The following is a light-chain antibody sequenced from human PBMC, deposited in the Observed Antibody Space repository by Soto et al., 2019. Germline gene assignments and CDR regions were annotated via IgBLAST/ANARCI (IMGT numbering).Light chain of an antibody. CDR2: DVS. J-gene: IGLJ2*01. CDR3: SSYTSSLRVV. V-gene: IGLV2-14*01. Sequence: QSALTQPASVSGSPGQSITISCTGTSSDVGGYNYVSWYQQHPGKAPKLMIYDVSNRPSGVSNRFSGSKSSNTASLTISGLQAEDEADYYCSSYTSSLRVVFGGGTKLTVL. CDR1: SSDVGGYNY.